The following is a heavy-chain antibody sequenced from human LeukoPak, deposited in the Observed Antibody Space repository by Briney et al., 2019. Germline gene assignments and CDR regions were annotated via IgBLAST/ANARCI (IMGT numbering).Heavy chain of an antibody. CDR1: GFTFSGYE. D-gene: IGHD3-10*01. CDR3: ARTYYGSGSYYFDY. CDR2: ISSSAGTI. J-gene: IGHJ4*02. V-gene: IGHV3-48*03. Sequence: GGSLRLSCAASGFTFSGYEMNWVRQAPGKGLEWVSYISSSAGTIYYADSVKGRFTISRDNAKNSLYLQMNSLRAEDTAVYYCARTYYGSGSYYFDYWGQGTLVTVSS.